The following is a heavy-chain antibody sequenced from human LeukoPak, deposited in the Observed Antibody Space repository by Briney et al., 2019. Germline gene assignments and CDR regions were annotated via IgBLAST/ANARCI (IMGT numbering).Heavy chain of an antibody. CDR3: AKDSGSGSYYPTNWFDP. J-gene: IGHJ5*02. V-gene: IGHV3-43D*03. Sequence: GGSLRLSCAASGFTFDDYAMHWVRQAPGKGLEWVSLISWDGDNTYYADSVKGGFTISRDNSKNSLYLQMNSLRAEDTALYYCAKDSGSGSYYPTNWFDPWGQGTLVTVSS. D-gene: IGHD3-10*01. CDR2: ISWDGDNT. CDR1: GFTFDDYA.